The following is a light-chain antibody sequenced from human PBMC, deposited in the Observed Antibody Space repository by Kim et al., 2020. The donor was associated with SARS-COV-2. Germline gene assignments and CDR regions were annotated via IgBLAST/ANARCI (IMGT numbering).Light chain of an antibody. V-gene: IGLV3-21*04. Sequence: GKTARITCGGNNIGSNSVHWYQQKPGQAPVLVIYYDSDRPSGIPERFSGSNSGNTATLTISRVEAGDEADYYCQVWDSSSDHRHVVFGGGTQLTVL. CDR2: YDS. J-gene: IGLJ2*01. CDR3: QVWDSSSDHRHVV. CDR1: NIGSNS.